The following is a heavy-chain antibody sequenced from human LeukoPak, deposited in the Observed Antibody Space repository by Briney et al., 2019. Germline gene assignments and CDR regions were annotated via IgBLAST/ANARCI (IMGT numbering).Heavy chain of an antibody. CDR1: GGSISSYY. CDR3: AREGISGSYGY. J-gene: IGHJ4*02. D-gene: IGHD1-26*01. Sequence: KPSETLSLTCTVPGGSISSYYWSWIRQPPGKGLEWIGYIYYSGSTNYNPSLKSRVTISVDTSKNQFSLKLSSVTAADTAVYYCAREGISGSYGYWGQGTLVTVSS. V-gene: IGHV4-59*01. CDR2: IYYSGST.